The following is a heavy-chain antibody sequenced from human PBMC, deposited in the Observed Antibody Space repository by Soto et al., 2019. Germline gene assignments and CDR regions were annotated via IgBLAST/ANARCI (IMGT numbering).Heavy chain of an antibody. J-gene: IGHJ4*02. CDR1: GFTFSSYA. D-gene: IGHD2-21*01. CDR3: ARSGPIPDDY. CDR2: ISYDGSNK. Sequence: QVQLVESGGGVVQPGRSLRLSCAASGFTFSSYAMHWVRQAPGKGLEWVAVISYDGSNKYYAHSVKGRFTTSRDNSKNTLYLQMNCLRAEDTAVYYCARSGPIPDDYWGQGTLVTVSS. V-gene: IGHV3-30-3*01.